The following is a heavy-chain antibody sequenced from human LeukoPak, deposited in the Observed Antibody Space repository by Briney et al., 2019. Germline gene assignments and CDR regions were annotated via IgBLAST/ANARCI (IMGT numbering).Heavy chain of an antibody. CDR2: ISSSSSTI. V-gene: IGHV3-48*01. CDR3: AKGLQWLVLFDY. CDR1: GFTFSSYS. D-gene: IGHD6-19*01. Sequence: GGSLRLSCAASGFTFSSYSMNWVRQAPGKWLEWVSYISSSSSTIYYADSVKGRFTISRDNAKNSLYLQMNSLRAEDTAVYYCAKGLQWLVLFDYWGQGSLVTVSS. J-gene: IGHJ4*02.